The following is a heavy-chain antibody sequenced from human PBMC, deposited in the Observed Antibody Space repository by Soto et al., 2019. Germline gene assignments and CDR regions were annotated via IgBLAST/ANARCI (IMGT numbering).Heavy chain of an antibody. CDR1: GYTFTSYY. CDR2: INPSGGST. D-gene: IGHD2-8*01. CDR3: ARDGIVLMVYAAFYYGMDV. Sequence: ASVKVSGKASGYTFTSYYMHWVRQAPGQGLEWMGIINPSGGSTSYAQKFQGRVTMTRDTSTSTVYMELSSLRSEDTAVYYCARDGIVLMVYAAFYYGMDVWGQGTTVTVSS. V-gene: IGHV1-46*01. J-gene: IGHJ6*02.